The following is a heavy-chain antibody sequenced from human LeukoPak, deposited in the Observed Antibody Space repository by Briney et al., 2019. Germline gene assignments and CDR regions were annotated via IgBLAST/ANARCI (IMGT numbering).Heavy chain of an antibody. CDR2: IYHSGST. CDR1: GYSISSGYY. V-gene: IGHV4-38-2*02. J-gene: IGHJ4*02. D-gene: IGHD3-10*01. CDR3: ARQPGVRYGSGSYYRAVEVAY. Sequence: PSETLSLTCTVSGYSISSGYYWGWIRQPPGKGLEWIGSIYHSGSTYYNPSLKSRVTISVDTSKNQFSLKLSSVTAADTAVYYCARQPGVRYGSGSYYRAVEVAYWGQGTLVTVSS.